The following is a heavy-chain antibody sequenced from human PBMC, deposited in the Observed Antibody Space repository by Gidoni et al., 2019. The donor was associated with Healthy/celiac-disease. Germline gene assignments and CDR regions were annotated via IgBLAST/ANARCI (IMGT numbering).Heavy chain of an antibody. D-gene: IGHD5-12*01. CDR2: IKSKTDGGTT. CDR3: TALGVATTPYFDY. J-gene: IGHJ4*02. V-gene: IGHV3-15*01. CDR1: GFTFSNAW. Sequence: EVQLVESGGGLVKPGGSLRLSCAASGFTFSNAWMSWVRQAPGKGLEWVGRIKSKTDGGTTDYAAPVKGRFTISRDDSKNTLYLQMNSLKTEDTAVYYCTALGVATTPYFDYWGQGTLVTVSS.